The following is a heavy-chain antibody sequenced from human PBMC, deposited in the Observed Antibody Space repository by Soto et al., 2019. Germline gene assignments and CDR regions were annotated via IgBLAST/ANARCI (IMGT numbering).Heavy chain of an antibody. V-gene: IGHV4-34*01. Sequence: SETLSLTCAVYGGSFSGYYWSWIRQPPGKGLEWIGEINHSGSTNYNPSLKSRVTISVDTSKNQFSLKLSSVTAADTAVYYCARGPRDFWSGLPCWFDPWGQGTLVTVSS. D-gene: IGHD3-3*01. CDR1: GGSFSGYY. CDR2: INHSGST. J-gene: IGHJ5*02. CDR3: ARGPRDFWSGLPCWFDP.